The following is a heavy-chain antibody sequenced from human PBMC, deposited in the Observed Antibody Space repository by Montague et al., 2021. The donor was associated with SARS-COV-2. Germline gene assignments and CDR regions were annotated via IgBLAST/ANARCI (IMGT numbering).Heavy chain of an antibody. J-gene: IGHJ5*02. CDR2: IGTAGDT. CDR1: GFTFSSYD. V-gene: IGHV3-13*04. Sequence: SLRLSCAASGFTFSSYDMHWVRQATGKGLEWVSAIGTAGDTFYPGSVKGRFTISRENAKNSLYLQMNSLRAGDTAVYYCARGVYDYSNYVNWFDHWGQGTLVTVSS. D-gene: IGHD4-11*01. CDR3: ARGVYDYSNYVNWFDH.